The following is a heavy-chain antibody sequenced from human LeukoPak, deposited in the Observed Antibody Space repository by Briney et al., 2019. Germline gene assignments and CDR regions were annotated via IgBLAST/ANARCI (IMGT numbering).Heavy chain of an antibody. D-gene: IGHD3-22*01. CDR3: ARGNYYDSSGYEPLFDY. CDR1: GGSISSYY. V-gene: IGHV4-59*12. Sequence: SETLSLTCTVSGGSISSYYWSWIRQPPGKGLEWIGYISYSGSTNYNPSLKSRVTISVDTSKNQFSLKLSSVTAADTAVYYCARGNYYDSSGYEPLFDYWGQGTLVTVSS. CDR2: ISYSGST. J-gene: IGHJ4*02.